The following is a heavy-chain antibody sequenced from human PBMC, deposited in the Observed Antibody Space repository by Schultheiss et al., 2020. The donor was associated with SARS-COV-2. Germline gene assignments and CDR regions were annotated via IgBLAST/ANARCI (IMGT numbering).Heavy chain of an antibody. D-gene: IGHD3-10*01. CDR3: ARVRLLWFGELFPPYGMDV. CDR2: INPSDGRT. CDR1: GYTFSNYY. J-gene: IGHJ6*02. Sequence: ASVKVSCKASGYTFSNYYIHWVRQAPGQGLEWMGIINPSDGRTSYAQKLQGRVTMTGDTSTSTVYMVLSSLRSEDTAMYYCARVRLLWFGELFPPYGMDVWGRGTTGTVSS. V-gene: IGHV1-46*04.